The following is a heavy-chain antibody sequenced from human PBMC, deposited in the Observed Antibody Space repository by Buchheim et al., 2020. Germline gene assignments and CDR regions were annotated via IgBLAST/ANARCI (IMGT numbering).Heavy chain of an antibody. CDR3: ARWGHSSSWYLAHY. V-gene: IGHV4-39*01. CDR2: IYYSGST. J-gene: IGHJ4*02. D-gene: IGHD6-13*01. CDR1: GGSISSSSYY. Sequence: QLQLQESGPGLVKPSETLSLTCTVSGGSISSSSYYWGWIRQPPGKGLEWIGSIYYSGSTYYNPSLKSRVTISVDTSKNQFSLKLSPVTAADTAVYYCARWGHSSSWYLAHYWGQGTL.